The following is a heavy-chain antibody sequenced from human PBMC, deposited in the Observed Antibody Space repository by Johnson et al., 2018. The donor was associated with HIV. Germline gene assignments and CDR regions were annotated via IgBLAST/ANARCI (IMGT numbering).Heavy chain of an antibody. CDR3: AKDRAAAGDSFYI. CDR1: GFTFSNAW. J-gene: IGHJ3*02. CDR2: IKSKTDGGTT. V-gene: IGHV3-15*01. D-gene: IGHD6-13*01. Sequence: VQLVESGGGLVKPGGSLRLSCAASGFTFSNAWMSWVRQAPGKGLEWVGRIKSKTDGGTTDYAAPVKGRFTISRDNSKNTLYLQMNSLRAEDTAVYYCAKDRAAAGDSFYIWGQGKMVTVSS.